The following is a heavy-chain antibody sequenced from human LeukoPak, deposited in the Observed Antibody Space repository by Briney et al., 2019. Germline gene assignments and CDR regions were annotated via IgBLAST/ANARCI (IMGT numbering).Heavy chain of an antibody. Sequence: GASLQISCNGSGYSFASYWIGCVRQMPAKGLQYMVSIYPRDSDTRYNPSLKGQVTISVDTSISPSYLQLSSLTASDTALYYCARKDTGGYSLNYWRQGTLVTVSS. V-gene: IGHV5-51*03. J-gene: IGHJ4*02. D-gene: IGHD3-22*01. CDR3: ARKDTGGYSLNY. CDR2: IYPRDSDT. CDR1: GYSFASYW.